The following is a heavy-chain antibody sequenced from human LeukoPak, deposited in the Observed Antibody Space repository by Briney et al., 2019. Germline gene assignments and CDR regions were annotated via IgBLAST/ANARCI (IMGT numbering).Heavy chain of an antibody. CDR1: GGSLSSYY. V-gene: IGHV4-59*01. J-gene: IGHJ3*02. Sequence: SETLSLTCTVSGGSLSSYYWSWIRHPPGKGLEWVGYIYYSGSTNYNPSLKSRVTISVDTSKNQFSLKLSSVTAADTAVYYCAGAIQRYCSSTSCYYDAFDIWGQGTMVTVSS. CDR3: AGAIQRYCSSTSCYYDAFDI. CDR2: IYYSGST. D-gene: IGHD2-2*01.